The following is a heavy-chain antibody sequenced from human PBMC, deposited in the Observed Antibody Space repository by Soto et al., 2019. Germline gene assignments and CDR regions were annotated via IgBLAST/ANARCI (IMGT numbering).Heavy chain of an antibody. CDR3: ATLYYYDIMEFY. V-gene: IGHV3-23*01. J-gene: IGHJ4*02. CDR1: GFTFSSYA. CDR2: ISGSGGST. Sequence: EVQLLESGGGLVQPEGSLRLSCAASGFTFSSYAMSWVRQAPGKGLEWVSAISGSGGSTYYADSVKGRFTISRDNTKNTRYLKMNSLRAEDTAVYYSATLYYYDIMEFYWGQGNLVTGSS. D-gene: IGHD3-22*01.